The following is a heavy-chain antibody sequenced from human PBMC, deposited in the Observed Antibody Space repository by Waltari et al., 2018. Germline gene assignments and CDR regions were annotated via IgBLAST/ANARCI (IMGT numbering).Heavy chain of an antibody. J-gene: IGHJ4*02. Sequence: EVQLVESGGGLVQPGGSLRLSCAASGLTFRRFWMTWVRQAPGKGLEWVANINEDGSEKHYVDSVKGRFTISRDNAKNSLFLQMTSLRADDTAVYYCASGGHVDYCGQGTLVTVSS. CDR1: GLTFRRFW. V-gene: IGHV3-7*01. CDR2: INEDGSEK. CDR3: ASGGHVDY.